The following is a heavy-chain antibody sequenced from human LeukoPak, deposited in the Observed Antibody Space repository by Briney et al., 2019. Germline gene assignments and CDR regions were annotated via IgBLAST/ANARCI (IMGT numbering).Heavy chain of an antibody. CDR3: ASGDYDIWTGYYPTY. V-gene: IGHV4-59*01. CDR1: GGSISSYY. J-gene: IGHJ4*02. D-gene: IGHD3-9*01. Sequence: SETLSLTCTVSGGSISSYYWSWIRQPPGKGLEWVGYIYYSGSTNYNPSLKSRVTISVDTSKNQFSLKVRSVTAADTAVYYCASGDYDIWTGYYPTYWGQGTLVTVSS. CDR2: IYYSGST.